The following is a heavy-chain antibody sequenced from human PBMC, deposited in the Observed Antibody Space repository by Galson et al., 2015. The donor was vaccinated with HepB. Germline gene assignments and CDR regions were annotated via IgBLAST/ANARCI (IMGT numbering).Heavy chain of an antibody. V-gene: IGHV4-30-2*01. D-gene: IGHD2-15*01. CDR2: IYHTGSA. CDR1: GGSINIGSFS. J-gene: IGHJ6*02. Sequence: TMSLTCAVSGGSINIGSFSWTWIRQPPGTGLEWIGYIYHTGSAAHNPFLRSRLSLSVDTSKNYFSLKLNSVTAADTAVYYCARGRDILDVWGQGTPVTVSS. CDR3: ARGRDILDV.